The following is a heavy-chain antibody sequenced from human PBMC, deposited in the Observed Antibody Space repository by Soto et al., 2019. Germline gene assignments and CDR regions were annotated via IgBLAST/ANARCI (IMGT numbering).Heavy chain of an antibody. CDR2: IIPLFGTT. J-gene: IGHJ4*02. V-gene: IGHV1-69*18. CDR1: GGTFSSYS. Sequence: QVHLVQSGAEMKKPGSSVKVSCKASGGTFSSYSISWVRQAPGQGLEWVGKIIPLFGTTDYAQKFQGRVTISADESANAAYMELSSLGLDDTALYYCVGYDVMYWGQGTLVTVSS. CDR3: VGYDVMY. D-gene: IGHD5-12*01.